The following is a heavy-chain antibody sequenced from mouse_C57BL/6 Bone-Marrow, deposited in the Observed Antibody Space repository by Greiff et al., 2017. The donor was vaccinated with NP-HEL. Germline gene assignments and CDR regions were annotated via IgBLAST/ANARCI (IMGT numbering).Heavy chain of an antibody. V-gene: IGHV1-59*01. J-gene: IGHJ2*01. CDR3: ARNLSPITTVVARNY. CDR2: IDPSDSYT. D-gene: IGHD1-1*01. Sequence: QVQLKQPGAELVRPGTSVKLSCKASGYTFTSYWMHWVKQRPGQGLEWIGVIDPSDSYTNYHQKFKGKATLTVDTSSTTAYMQLSSLTSEDSAVYYCARNLSPITTVVARNYWGQGTTLTVSS. CDR1: GYTFTSYW.